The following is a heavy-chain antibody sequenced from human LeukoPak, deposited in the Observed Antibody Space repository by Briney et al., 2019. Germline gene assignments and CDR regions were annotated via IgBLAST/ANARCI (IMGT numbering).Heavy chain of an antibody. CDR1: GYTFRSYA. Sequence: ASVKVSCKASGYTFRSYAIHWVRQAPGQRLEWMGWINAGNGNTNYAQKLQGRVTITRDTSASTAYMEVSSLRSEDTAVYYCARDQSKGYFDLWGRGTLVTVSS. V-gene: IGHV1-3*01. CDR2: INAGNGNT. J-gene: IGHJ2*01. D-gene: IGHD4-11*01. CDR3: ARDQSKGYFDL.